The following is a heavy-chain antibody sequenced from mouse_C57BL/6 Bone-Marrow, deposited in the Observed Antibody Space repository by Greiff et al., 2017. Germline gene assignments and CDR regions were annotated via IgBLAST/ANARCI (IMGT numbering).Heavy chain of an antibody. J-gene: IGHJ4*01. V-gene: IGHV1-69*01. Sequence: QQSCKASGYTFTSYWMHWVKQRPGQGLEWIGEIDPSDSYTNYNQKFKGKSTLTVDKSSSTAYMQLSSLTSEDSAVYYCARDYADAMGYWGQGTSVTVSS. D-gene: IGHD1-1*01. CDR3: ARDYADAMGY. CDR2: IDPSDSYT. CDR1: GYTFTSYW.